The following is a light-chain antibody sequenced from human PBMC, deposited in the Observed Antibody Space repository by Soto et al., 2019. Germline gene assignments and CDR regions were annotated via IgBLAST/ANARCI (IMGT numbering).Light chain of an antibody. J-gene: IGKJ3*01. V-gene: IGKV1-39*01. CDR3: QQSYSTTPIT. CDR2: AAS. Sequence: DIQMTQSPSSLSASVGDRVTITCRASQSISSYLNWYQQKPGKAPKLLIYAASSLQSGVPSRFSGSGSGTDFTLTISSLQPEDFATYYCQQSYSTTPITLGPGTTVAIK. CDR1: QSISSY.